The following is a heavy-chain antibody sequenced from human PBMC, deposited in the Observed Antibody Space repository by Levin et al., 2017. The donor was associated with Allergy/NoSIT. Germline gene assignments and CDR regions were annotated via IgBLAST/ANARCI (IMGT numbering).Heavy chain of an antibody. CDR2: IYYTGNT. V-gene: IGHV4-39*02. Sequence: SQTLSLTCTVSGGSIGSTSYYWGWIRQSPGKGLEWIGSIYYTGNTYYNPSLKSRVTISIDTSMNHFSLKLTSVTATDTALYYCATRFAASSNWDFDYWGRGTLVTVSS. D-gene: IGHD4-11*01. J-gene: IGHJ4*02. CDR3: ATRFAASSNWDFDY. CDR1: GGSIGSTSYY.